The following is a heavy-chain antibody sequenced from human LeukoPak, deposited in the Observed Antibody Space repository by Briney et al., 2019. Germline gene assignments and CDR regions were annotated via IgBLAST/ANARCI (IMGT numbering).Heavy chain of an antibody. CDR2: ISSNGGST. Sequence: GGSLRLSCAASGFTFSSYEMNWVRQAPGKGLEDVSPISSNGGSTRSADSVKGRFTFSRDNSKNTLYLQVSSLRAEDTAVYYCVKDLSGSIYAFDIWGQGTMVTVSS. J-gene: IGHJ3*02. CDR1: GFTFSSYE. D-gene: IGHD1-26*01. CDR3: VKDLSGSIYAFDI. V-gene: IGHV3-64D*06.